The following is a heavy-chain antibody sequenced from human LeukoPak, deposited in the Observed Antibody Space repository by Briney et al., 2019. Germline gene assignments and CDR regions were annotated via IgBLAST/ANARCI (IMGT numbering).Heavy chain of an antibody. D-gene: IGHD3-22*01. Sequence: SETLSLTCAVYGGSFSGYYWSWIRQPPGKGLEWIGEINHSGSTNYNPSLKSRVTISVDTSRSQFSLKLTSVTSADTAVYSCARLLDNDISGDPDTFDVWGQGTTVIVSS. J-gene: IGHJ3*01. CDR3: ARLLDNDISGDPDTFDV. CDR1: GGSFSGYY. V-gene: IGHV4-34*01. CDR2: INHSGST.